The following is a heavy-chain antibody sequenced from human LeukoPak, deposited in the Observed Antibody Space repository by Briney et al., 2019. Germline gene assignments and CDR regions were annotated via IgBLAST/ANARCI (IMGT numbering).Heavy chain of an antibody. Sequence: ASVKVSCKASGYTFTSYDINWVRQATGQGLEWMGWMNPNSGNTGYAQKFQGRVTMTRNTSISTAYMELSSLRSEDTAVYYCARGLVRDYYDSSGYYNFDYWGQGTLVTVSS. CDR3: ARGLVRDYYDSSGYYNFDY. CDR1: GYTFTSYD. J-gene: IGHJ4*02. V-gene: IGHV1-8*01. D-gene: IGHD3-22*01. CDR2: MNPNSGNT.